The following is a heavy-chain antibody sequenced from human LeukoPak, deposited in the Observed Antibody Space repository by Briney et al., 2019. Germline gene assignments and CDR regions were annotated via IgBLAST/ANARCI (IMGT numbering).Heavy chain of an antibody. CDR2: IASDGSST. V-gene: IGHV3-74*01. D-gene: IGHD6-13*01. J-gene: IGHJ4*02. Sequence: GGSLRLSCAASGFTFSSYWMNWVRQAPGKGLVWVSRIASDGSSTTYADSVKGRFSISRDYSKNTLNLQMNSLRAEDTAVYYCASRPRDAAALDYWGQGTLVTVSS. CDR1: GFTFSSYW. CDR3: ASRPRDAAALDY.